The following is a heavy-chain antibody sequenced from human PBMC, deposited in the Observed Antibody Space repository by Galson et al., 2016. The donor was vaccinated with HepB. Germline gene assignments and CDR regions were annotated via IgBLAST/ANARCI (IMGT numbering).Heavy chain of an antibody. D-gene: IGHD3-3*01. CDR1: GGSISSTNW. Sequence: ETLSLTCVVSGGSISSTNWWGWVRPPPGQGLEWVGEISHSGSTNYNPSLKSRVTMSVDKSKNQFSLELNSVTAADTAVYYCARDSDSDFFDYWGQGTLVTVSS. V-gene: IGHV4-4*02. CDR3: ARDSDSDFFDY. CDR2: ISHSGST. J-gene: IGHJ4*02.